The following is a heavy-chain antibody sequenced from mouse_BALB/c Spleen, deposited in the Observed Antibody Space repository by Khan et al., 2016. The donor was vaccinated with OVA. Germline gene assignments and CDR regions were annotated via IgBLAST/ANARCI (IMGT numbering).Heavy chain of an antibody. V-gene: IGHV2-6-1*01. CDR3: ARQPSYHYSVMDY. CDR1: GFSLTNYG. CDR2: MWSDGSA. J-gene: IGHJ4*01. Sequence: VELVESGPGLVAPSQSLSITCTISGFSLTNYGVHWVRQPPGKGLEWMVLMWSDGSATYNSALKSRLTISMNKSKSQVFLQLHSLHTDDKAMDFYARQPSYHYSVMDYWGPGTSVTVSS. D-gene: IGHD2-14*01.